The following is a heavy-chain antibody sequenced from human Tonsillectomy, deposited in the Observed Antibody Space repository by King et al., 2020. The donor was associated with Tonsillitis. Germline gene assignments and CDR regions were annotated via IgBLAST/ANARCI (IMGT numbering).Heavy chain of an antibody. CDR3: ARVVGDYGDDY. D-gene: IGHD4-17*01. CDR2: IYHSGSP. J-gene: IGHJ4*02. V-gene: IGHV4-4*02. CDR1: GGPLSSINW. Sequence: VQLQESGPGLVKPSGTLSLTLAVSGGPLSSINWWSWVRQPPGKGREWIGEIYHSGSPKNNPSLKSRVTISVDKSKNQFSLKLSSVTAADTAVYYCARVVGDYGDDYWGQGTLVTVSS.